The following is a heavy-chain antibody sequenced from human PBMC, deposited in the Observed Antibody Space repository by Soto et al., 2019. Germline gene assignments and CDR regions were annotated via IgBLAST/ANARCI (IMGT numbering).Heavy chain of an antibody. D-gene: IGHD3-10*01. CDR3: ARCPYAGVDTDYYYMDV. CDR1: GGTFSSYT. CDR2: IIPILGIA. Sequence: ASVKVSCKASGGTFSSYTISWLRQAPGQGLEWMGRIIPILGIANYAQKFQGRVTITADKSTSTAYMELSSLRSEDTAVYYCARCPYAGVDTDYYYMDVWGKGTTVTVSS. J-gene: IGHJ6*03. V-gene: IGHV1-69*02.